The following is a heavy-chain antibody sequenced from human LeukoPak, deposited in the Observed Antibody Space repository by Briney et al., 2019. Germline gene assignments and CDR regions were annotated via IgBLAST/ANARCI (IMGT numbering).Heavy chain of an antibody. Sequence: SVKVSCKASGGTFSSYAISWVRQAPGQGLEWMGGIIPIFGTANYAQKFQGRVTITTDESTSTAYMELSSLRSEDTAVYYCARAGFRGYDSSGYYDLADYWGQGTLVTVSS. D-gene: IGHD3-22*01. CDR3: ARAGFRGYDSSGYYDLADY. J-gene: IGHJ4*02. CDR2: IIPIFGTA. V-gene: IGHV1-69*05. CDR1: GGTFSSYA.